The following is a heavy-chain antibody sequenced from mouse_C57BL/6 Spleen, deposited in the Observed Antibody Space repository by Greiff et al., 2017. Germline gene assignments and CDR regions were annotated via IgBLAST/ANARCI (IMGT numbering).Heavy chain of an antibody. CDR2: ICPGYGDA. D-gene: IGHD1-1*01. J-gene: IGHJ2*01. CDR1: GYTFTDYS. CDR3: ARGWNTVNYFDY. V-gene: IGHV1-80*01. Sequence: VQLQQSGAELVRPGASVKISCKASGYTFTDYSMHWVKQSHGKGLEWIGVICPGYGDANYNEKFKDKATLTADKSSSTAYMQLVSLTSEESAVYFCARGWNTVNYFDYWGQGTTLTVSS.